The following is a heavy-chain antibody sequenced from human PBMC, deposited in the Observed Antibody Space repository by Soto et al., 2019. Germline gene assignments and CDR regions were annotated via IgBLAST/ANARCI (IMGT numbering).Heavy chain of an antibody. J-gene: IGHJ4*02. D-gene: IGHD3-22*01. CDR2: MSARGLIT. CDR3: AKASSSGSSGFYLDY. CDR1: GFTFSMYA. V-gene: IGHV3-23*01. Sequence: GGSLRLSCAASGFTFSMYAMNWVRQAPGKGLEWVSGMSARGLITSYAGYVKGRFTISRANSKNTRYLQMSSLRSEDTAIYFCAKASSSGSSGFYLDYWGQGALVTVSS.